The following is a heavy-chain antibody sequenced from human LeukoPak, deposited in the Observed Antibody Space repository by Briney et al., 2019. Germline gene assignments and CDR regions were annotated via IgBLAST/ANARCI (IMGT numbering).Heavy chain of an antibody. CDR2: ISSSGSTI. D-gene: IGHD4-11*01. Sequence: GGSLRLSCAASGFTFSDYYMSWIRQAPGKGLEWVSYISSSGSTICYADSVKGRFTISRDNAKHSLYLQMNSLRAEDTAVYYCARGAHVTIYSALWGDYWGQGTLVTVSS. CDR3: ARGAHVTIYSALWGDY. CDR1: GFTFSDYY. J-gene: IGHJ4*02. V-gene: IGHV3-11*01.